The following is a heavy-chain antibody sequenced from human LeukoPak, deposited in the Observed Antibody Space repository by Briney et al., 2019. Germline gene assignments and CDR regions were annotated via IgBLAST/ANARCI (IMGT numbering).Heavy chain of an antibody. CDR2: IYSGGST. Sequence: GGSLRLSCAASGFTFSSYSMSWVRQAPGKGLEWVSVIYSGGSTYYADSVKGRFTISRDNSKNTLYLQMNSLRAEDTAVYYCARESMDHGGFYWGQGTLVTVSS. D-gene: IGHD4-17*01. J-gene: IGHJ4*02. CDR1: GFTFSSYS. V-gene: IGHV3-66*01. CDR3: ARESMDHGGFY.